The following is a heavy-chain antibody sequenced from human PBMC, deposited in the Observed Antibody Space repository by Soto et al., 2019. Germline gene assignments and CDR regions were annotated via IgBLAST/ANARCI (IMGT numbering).Heavy chain of an antibody. CDR2: ISAYNGNT. Sequence: ASVKVSCKASGYTFTSYGISWVRHAPGQGLEWMGWISAYNGNTNYAQKLQGRVTMTTDTSTSTAYMELRSLRSDDTAVYYCARASIFGVVIIDVDEWGQGTMGSASS. CDR1: GYTFTSYG. J-gene: IGHJ4*02. V-gene: IGHV1-18*01. CDR3: ARASIFGVVIIDVDE. D-gene: IGHD3-3*02.